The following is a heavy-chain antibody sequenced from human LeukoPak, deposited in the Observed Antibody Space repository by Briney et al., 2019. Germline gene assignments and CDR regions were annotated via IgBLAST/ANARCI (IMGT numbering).Heavy chain of an antibody. CDR1: GGSISSYY. CDR2: IYYSGST. V-gene: IGHV4-59*08. D-gene: IGHD1-26*01. J-gene: IGHJ4*02. Sequence: PSETLSLTCTVSGGSISSYYWSWIRQPPGKGLEWIGYIYYSGSTNYNPSLKSRVTISVDTSKNQFSLKLSSVTAADTAVYYCARYGELHYYFDYWGQGTLVTVSS. CDR3: ARYGELHYYFDY.